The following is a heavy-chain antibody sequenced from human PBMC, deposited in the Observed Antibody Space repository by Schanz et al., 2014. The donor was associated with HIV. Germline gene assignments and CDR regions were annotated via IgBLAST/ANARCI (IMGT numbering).Heavy chain of an antibody. CDR1: GFSFDDYA. CDR3: AKDMGSGSYETFDI. J-gene: IGHJ3*02. CDR2: ISWNSGSI. D-gene: IGHD1-26*01. V-gene: IGHV3-9*01. Sequence: VQLVQSGGGLVQSGTSLRLSCTASGFSFDDYAMHWVRQAPGKGLEWVSGISWNSGSIGYADSVKGRFTISRDNAKNSLYLRMNSLRAEDTALYYCAKDMGSGSYETFDIWGQGTMVTVSS.